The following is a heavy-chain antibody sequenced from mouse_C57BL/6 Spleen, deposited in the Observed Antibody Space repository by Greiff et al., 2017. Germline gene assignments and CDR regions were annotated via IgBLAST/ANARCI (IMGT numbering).Heavy chain of an antibody. CDR2: INPSSGYT. V-gene: IGHV1-4*01. CDR1: GYTFTSYT. CDR3: ARSGDGYYLFAY. Sequence: VQLQQSGAELARPGASVKMSCKASGYTFTSYTMHWVKQRPGQGLEWIGYINPSSGYTKYNQKFKDKATLTADKSSSTAYMQLSSLTSEDSAVYYCARSGDGYYLFAYWGQGTLVTVSA. J-gene: IGHJ3*01. D-gene: IGHD2-3*01.